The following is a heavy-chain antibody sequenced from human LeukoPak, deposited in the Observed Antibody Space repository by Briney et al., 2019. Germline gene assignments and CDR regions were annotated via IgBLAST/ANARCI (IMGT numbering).Heavy chain of an antibody. J-gene: IGHJ3*02. CDR2: ISYDGSNK. Sequence: GGSLRLSCAASGFTFSSYAMHWVRQAPGKGLEWVAVISYDGSNKYYADSVKGRFTISRDNSKNTLYLQMNSLRAEDTAVYYCARDRGSSSSEGAFDIWGQGTMVTVSS. CDR1: GFTFSSYA. CDR3: ARDRGSSSSEGAFDI. D-gene: IGHD6-6*01. V-gene: IGHV3-30-3*01.